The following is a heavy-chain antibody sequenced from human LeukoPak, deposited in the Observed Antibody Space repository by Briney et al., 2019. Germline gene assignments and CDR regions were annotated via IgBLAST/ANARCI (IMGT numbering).Heavy chain of an antibody. Sequence: SETLSLTCTVSGGSISSYYWSWIRQPAGKGLEWIGRIYTSGSTNYNPSLKSRVTMSVDTSKNQFSLKLSSVTAGDTAVYYCARDYPALYDYGDYGDAFDIWGQGTMVTVSS. D-gene: IGHD4-17*01. CDR1: GGSISSYY. J-gene: IGHJ3*02. CDR2: IYTSGST. CDR3: ARDYPALYDYGDYGDAFDI. V-gene: IGHV4-4*07.